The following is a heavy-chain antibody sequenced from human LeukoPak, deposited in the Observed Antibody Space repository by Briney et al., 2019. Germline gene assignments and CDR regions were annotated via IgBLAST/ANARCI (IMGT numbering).Heavy chain of an antibody. J-gene: IGHJ1*01. D-gene: IGHD6-19*01. Sequence: PSETLSLTCNVSGDSINTYFWNWIRQPPGQGLEWLGYISHSGSTNDNPSLKSRLTMSVDMSKNQFSLRLTSATAADTAVYFCAKSGWLRRAFFQDWGQGILVTVSS. CDR2: ISHSGST. CDR1: GDSINTYF. CDR3: AKSGWLRRAFFQD. V-gene: IGHV4-59*01.